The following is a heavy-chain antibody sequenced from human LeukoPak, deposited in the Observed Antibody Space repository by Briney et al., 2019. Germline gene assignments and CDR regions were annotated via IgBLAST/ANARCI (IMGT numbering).Heavy chain of an antibody. J-gene: IGHJ4*02. D-gene: IGHD3-22*01. CDR1: GYTFTSYD. CDR3: ARGRTRYYYDSSGNFDY. CDR2: MNPNSGNT. Sequence: ASVKVSCKASGYTFTSYDINWVRQAPGQGLEWMGWMNPNSGNTGYAQKFQGRVTMTRNTSISTAYMELSSLRSEDTAVYYCARGRTRYYYDSSGNFDYWGQGTLVTVSS. V-gene: IGHV1-8*01.